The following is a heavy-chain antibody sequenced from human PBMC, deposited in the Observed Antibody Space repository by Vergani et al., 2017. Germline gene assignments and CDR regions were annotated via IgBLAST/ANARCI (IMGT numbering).Heavy chain of an antibody. Sequence: QVQLEESGPGLVKPSETLSLTCTVSGGSFNTYYWSWIRQSPGKGLEWIGYIYSTGSTNYNPSLNSQVTMAVDTSKNQFSLKVRYVTAADTAVYFCARGKYREEASTGYHLEGMDIWGQGTTVTISS. V-gene: IGHV4-59*13. J-gene: IGHJ6*02. CDR1: GGSFNTYY. CDR2: IYSTGST. D-gene: IGHD3-9*01. CDR3: ARGKYREEASTGYHLEGMDI.